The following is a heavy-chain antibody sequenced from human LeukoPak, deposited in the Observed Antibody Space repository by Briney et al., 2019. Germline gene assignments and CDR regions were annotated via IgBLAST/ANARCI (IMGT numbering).Heavy chain of an antibody. CDR2: IGGSDGRT. CDR1: GFTLSTYA. CDR3: AKDSSSYDWGYMDV. J-gene: IGHJ6*03. V-gene: IGHV3-23*01. Sequence: PGGSLRLSCAASGFTLSTYATSWVRQAPGEGLEWVSLIGGSDGRTRYADSVKGRFTISRDNSKNTLYLEMNSLRAEDTAVYYCAKDSSSYDWGYMDVWGKGTTVTISS. D-gene: IGHD3-22*01.